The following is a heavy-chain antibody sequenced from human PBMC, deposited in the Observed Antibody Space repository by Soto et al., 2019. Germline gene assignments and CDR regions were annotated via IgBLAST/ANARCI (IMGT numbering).Heavy chain of an antibody. Sequence: EVQLVESGGGLVQPGRSLRLSCAASGFTFDDYAMHWVRQVPGKGLEWVSGINWSSGSIGYGDSVKGRFAISRDNAKNSLRLQMKTLSAAETAFYYSVKDDSLKWYSGHVRHSGQGNRVNVSS. J-gene: IGHJ1*01. CDR3: VKDDSLKWYSGHVRH. V-gene: IGHV3-9*01. CDR2: INWSSGSI. D-gene: IGHD1-26*01. CDR1: GFTFDDYA.